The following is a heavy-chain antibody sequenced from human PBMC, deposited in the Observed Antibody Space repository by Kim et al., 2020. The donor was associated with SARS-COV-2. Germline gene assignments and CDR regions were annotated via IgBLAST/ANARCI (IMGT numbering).Heavy chain of an antibody. CDR3: ASPVRNYYYYGMDV. D-gene: IGHD4-17*01. Sequence: SETLSLTCAVYGGSFSGYYWSWIRQPPGKGLEWIGEINHSGSTNYNPSLKSRVTISVDTSKNQFSLKLSSVTAADTAVYYCASPVRNYYYYGMDVWGQGTTVTVSS. J-gene: IGHJ6*02. CDR2: INHSGST. CDR1: GGSFSGYY. V-gene: IGHV4-34*01.